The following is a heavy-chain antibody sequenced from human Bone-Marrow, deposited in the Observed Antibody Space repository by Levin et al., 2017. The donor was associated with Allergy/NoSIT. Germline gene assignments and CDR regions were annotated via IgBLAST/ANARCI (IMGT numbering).Heavy chain of an antibody. CDR2: ISAYNGNT. Sequence: TGESLKISCKASGYTFTSYGISWVRQAPGQGLEWMGWISAYNGNTNYAQKLQGRVTMTTDTSTSTAYMELRSLRSDDTAVYYCARDRQWYCSSTSCRIQAWFDPWGQGTLVTVSS. V-gene: IGHV1-18*01. D-gene: IGHD2-2*01. J-gene: IGHJ5*02. CDR1: GYTFTSYG. CDR3: ARDRQWYCSSTSCRIQAWFDP.